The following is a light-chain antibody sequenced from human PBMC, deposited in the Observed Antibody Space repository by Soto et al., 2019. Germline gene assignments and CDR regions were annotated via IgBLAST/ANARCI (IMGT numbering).Light chain of an antibody. CDR2: GAS. CDR3: QQYHNWPPWT. CDR1: QSVSSN. V-gene: IGKV3-15*01. Sequence: EIVMTQSPATLSVSPGERATVSCRASQSVSSNLAWYQQKPGQAPRLLIYGASTRATGIPARFSGSGSGTEFTLTISSLQSEDFAVYHCQQYHNWPPWTFGQGTKVELK. J-gene: IGKJ1*01.